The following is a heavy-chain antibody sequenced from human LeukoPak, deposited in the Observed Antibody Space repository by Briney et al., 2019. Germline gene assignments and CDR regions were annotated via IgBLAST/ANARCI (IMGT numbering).Heavy chain of an antibody. CDR1: GYSISSGYF. CDR3: ARDRGADTASTD. CDR2: MYHSGGT. D-gene: IGHD5-18*01. J-gene: IGHJ4*02. Sequence: SETLSLTCTVSGYSISSGYFWGWIRQPPGKGLEWIGTMYHSGGTYYNPSLKSRVTISVDTSKNQSSLRLSSVTAADTAMYYCARDRGADTASTDWGQGTLVTVSS. V-gene: IGHV4-38-2*02.